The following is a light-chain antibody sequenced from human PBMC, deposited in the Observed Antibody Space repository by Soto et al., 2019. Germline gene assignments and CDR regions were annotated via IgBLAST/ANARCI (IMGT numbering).Light chain of an antibody. CDR1: SSDIGAYGY. J-gene: IGLJ1*01. V-gene: IGLV2-14*01. CDR2: EVS. CDR3: SSYTSSSTYV. Sequence: QSALTQPASLSGSPGQSITISCTGTSSDIGAYGYVSWFQQHPGKAPKLMISEVSNRPSGVSNRFSGSKSGNTASLTISGLQAEDEADYYCSSYTSSSTYVFGTGTKLTVL.